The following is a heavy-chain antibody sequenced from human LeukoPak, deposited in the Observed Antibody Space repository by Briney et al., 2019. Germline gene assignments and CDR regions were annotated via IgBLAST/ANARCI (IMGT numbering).Heavy chain of an antibody. CDR1: GFTFSDYY. Sequence: GGSLRLSCAASGFTFSDYYMSWIRQAPGKGLEWVSYISSSGSTIYYADSVKGRFTISRDNAKNTLYLQMNSLRAEDTAVYYCVRVGEDYGDRWDFWGQGTLVTVSS. CDR2: ISSSGSTI. CDR3: VRVGEDYGDRWDF. D-gene: IGHD4-17*01. V-gene: IGHV3-11*04. J-gene: IGHJ4*02.